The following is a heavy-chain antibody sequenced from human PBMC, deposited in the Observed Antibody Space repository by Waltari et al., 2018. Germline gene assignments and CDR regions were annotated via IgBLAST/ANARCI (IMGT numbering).Heavy chain of an antibody. CDR1: GFTFSSYS. J-gene: IGHJ4*02. Sequence: EVQLVESGGGLVKPGGSLRLSCAASGFTFSSYSMTWVRQAPGKGLEWVSSISSSSSYIYYADSVKGRFTISRDNAKNSLYLQMNSLRAEDTAVYYCARDVGNVGGNYWGQGTLVTVSS. D-gene: IGHD3-10*01. CDR2: ISSSSSYI. CDR3: ARDVGNVGGNY. V-gene: IGHV3-21*01.